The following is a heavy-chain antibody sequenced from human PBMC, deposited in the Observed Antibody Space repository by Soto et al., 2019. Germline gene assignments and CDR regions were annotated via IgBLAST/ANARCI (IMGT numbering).Heavy chain of an antibody. CDR2: ISYDGSNR. CDR3: AKDTYYHDTSGYYILAP. D-gene: IGHD3-22*01. J-gene: IGHJ5*02. Sequence: QVQLVESGGGVVQPGRSLRLSCAASGFTFSSYGMHWVRQAPGKGPEWVAHISYDGSNRHYTDSVKGRFTISRDGSKNTLYLQMDSLGGEDAAVYYWAKDTYYHDTSGYYILAPSGQGTLVTVSS. CDR1: GFTFSSYG. V-gene: IGHV3-30*18.